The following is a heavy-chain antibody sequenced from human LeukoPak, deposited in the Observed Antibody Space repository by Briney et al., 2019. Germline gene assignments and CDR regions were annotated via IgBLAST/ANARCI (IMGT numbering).Heavy chain of an antibody. V-gene: IGHV3-33*06. CDR3: AKGNGYSYGRYYFDY. D-gene: IGHD5-18*01. CDR1: GFTFSSYG. J-gene: IGHJ4*02. CDR2: IWYDGSNK. Sequence: GGSLRLSCAASGFTFSSYGMHWVRQAPGKGLEWVAVIWYDGSNKYYADSVKGRLTISRDNSKNTLYLQMNSLRAEDTAVYYCAKGNGYSYGRYYFDYWGQGTLVTVSS.